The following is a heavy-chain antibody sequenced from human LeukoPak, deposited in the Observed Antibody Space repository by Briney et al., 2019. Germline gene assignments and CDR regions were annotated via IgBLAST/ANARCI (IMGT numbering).Heavy chain of an antibody. D-gene: IGHD6-13*01. CDR2: ISSSGSTI. J-gene: IGHJ4*02. V-gene: IGHV3-48*03. Sequence: GGSLRLSCAASGFTFSSYEMNWVRQAPGKGPEWVSYISSSGSTIYYTDSVKGRFTISRDNAKNSLYLQMNSLRVEDTAVYYCARVGALSSSWLLYWGQGTLVTVSS. CDR1: GFTFSSYE. CDR3: ARVGALSSSWLLY.